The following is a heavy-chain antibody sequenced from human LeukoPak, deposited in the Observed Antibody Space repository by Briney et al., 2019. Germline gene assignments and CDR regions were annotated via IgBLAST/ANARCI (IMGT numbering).Heavy chain of an antibody. CDR2: ISSSGSTI. J-gene: IGHJ4*02. CDR1: GFTFSSYE. D-gene: IGHD1-26*01. Sequence: GGSLRLSCAASGFTFSSYEMNWVRQAPGKGLEWVSYISSSGSTIYYADSVKGRFTISRDNAKNSLYLQMNSLRAEDTAVYYCARLARIVGAWGYFDYWGQGTLVTVSS. CDR3: ARLARIVGAWGYFDY. V-gene: IGHV3-48*03.